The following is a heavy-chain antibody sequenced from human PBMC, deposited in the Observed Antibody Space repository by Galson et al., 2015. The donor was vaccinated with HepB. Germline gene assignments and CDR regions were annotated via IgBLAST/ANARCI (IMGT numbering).Heavy chain of an antibody. V-gene: IGHV1-2*04. CDR1: GYTFTGYY. Sequence: SVKVSCKASGYTFTGYYMHWVRQAPGQGLEWMGWINPNSGGTNYAQKFQGWVTMTRDTSISTAYMELSRLRSDDTAVYYCARESPYYYYGMDVWGQGTTVTVSS. J-gene: IGHJ6*02. CDR2: INPNSGGT. CDR3: ARESPYYYYGMDV.